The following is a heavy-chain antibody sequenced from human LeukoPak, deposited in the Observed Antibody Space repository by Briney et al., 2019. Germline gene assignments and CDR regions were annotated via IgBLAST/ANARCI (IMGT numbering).Heavy chain of an antibody. Sequence: PSETLSLTCAVYGGSFSGYYWSWIRQPPGKGLEWIGEINHSGSTNYNPSLKSRVTISVDTSKNQFSLKLSSVTAADTAVYYCARNYAREGIAAGFDPWGQGTLVTVSS. J-gene: IGHJ5*02. D-gene: IGHD6-13*01. CDR2: INHSGST. V-gene: IGHV4-34*01. CDR1: GGSFSGYY. CDR3: ARNYAREGIAAGFDP.